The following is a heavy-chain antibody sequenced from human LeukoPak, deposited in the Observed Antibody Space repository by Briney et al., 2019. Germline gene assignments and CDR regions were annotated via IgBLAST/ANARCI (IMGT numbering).Heavy chain of an antibody. Sequence: ASVKVSCKASGYTFTGYYMHWVRQAPGQGLEWMGWISPYNGNRDYAQKLQGRVTMTTDTSTSTAYVELRSLRSDDTAMYYCVSGSDFDYWGQGTLVTVSS. CDR1: GYTFTGYY. CDR2: ISPYNGNR. J-gene: IGHJ4*02. CDR3: VSGSDFDY. D-gene: IGHD1-26*01. V-gene: IGHV1-18*04.